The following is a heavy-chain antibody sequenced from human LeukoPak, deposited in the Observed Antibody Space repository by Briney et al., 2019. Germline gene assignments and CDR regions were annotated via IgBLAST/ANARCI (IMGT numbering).Heavy chain of an antibody. CDR3: GRVGVVVAANLDY. Sequence: ASVKVSCKASRYTFTGYYMHWVRQAPGQGLEWMGWINPKSGDTNYAQKFQGRVTMTRDTSISTVHMELSRLRSEDTAVYYCGRVGVVVAANLDYWGRGPLVTVS. CDR1: RYTFTGYY. V-gene: IGHV1-2*02. CDR2: INPKSGDT. D-gene: IGHD2-15*01. J-gene: IGHJ4*02.